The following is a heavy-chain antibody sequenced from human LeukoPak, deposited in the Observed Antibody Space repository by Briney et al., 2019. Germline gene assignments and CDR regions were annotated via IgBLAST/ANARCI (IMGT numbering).Heavy chain of an antibody. D-gene: IGHD3-22*01. CDR3: ARHYYLSGGYYSK. CDR2: IDPSDSYT. CDR1: GYSFTSYW. J-gene: IGHJ4*02. V-gene: IGHV5-10-1*01. Sequence: GESLKISCKGSGYSFTSYWISWVRQMPGKGLEWMGRIDPSDSYTNYSPSFQGHVTISTDKSISTAYLQWRSLKASDTAMYYCARHYYLSGGYYSKWGQGTLVTVSS.